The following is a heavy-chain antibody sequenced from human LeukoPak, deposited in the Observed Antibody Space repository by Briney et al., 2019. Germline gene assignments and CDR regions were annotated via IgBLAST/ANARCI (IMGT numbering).Heavy chain of an antibody. J-gene: IGHJ5*02. CDR1: GLTFNSYW. V-gene: IGHV3-30*02. D-gene: IGHD3-10*01. CDR2: IRYDGSNK. CDR3: ANAKLDYYGSGSYLSVYNWFDP. Sequence: GGSLRLSCAASGLTFNSYWMHWVRQAPGKGLEWVAFIRYDGSNKYYADSVKGRFTISRDNSKNTLYLQMNSLRAEDTAVYYCANAKLDYYGSGSYLSVYNWFDPWGQGTLVTVSS.